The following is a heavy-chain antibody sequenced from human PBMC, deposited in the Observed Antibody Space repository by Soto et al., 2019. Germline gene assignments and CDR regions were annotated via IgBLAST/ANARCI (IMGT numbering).Heavy chain of an antibody. D-gene: IGHD3-3*01. CDR1: GDTLRIYA. CDR2: IIPIFGTA. Sequence: SSVKGYCKASGDTLRIYAISCLRQDPGQGPEMMGGIIPIFGTANYAQKFQGRVTITADESTSTAYMELSSLRSEDTAVYYCARRGYLEWLLSAPDYYYGMDVWGQGTTVTVSS. J-gene: IGHJ6*02. V-gene: IGHV1-69*01. CDR3: ARRGYLEWLLSAPDYYYGMDV.